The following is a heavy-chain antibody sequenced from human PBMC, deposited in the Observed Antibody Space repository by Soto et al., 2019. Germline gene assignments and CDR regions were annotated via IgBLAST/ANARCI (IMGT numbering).Heavy chain of an antibody. CDR3: ARVIRSSSWTPKHWFDP. D-gene: IGHD6-13*01. CDR1: GYKFGNYW. Sequence: PGESLKISCEGSGYKFGNYWIGWVRQTPDKGLEWMGIIYPGDSDTVYNPSFQGQVTMSVDKYSNTAYLQWSSLQTSDTGIYYCARVIRSSSWTPKHWFDPWGQGTLVTVSS. J-gene: IGHJ5*02. CDR2: IYPGDSDT. V-gene: IGHV5-51*01.